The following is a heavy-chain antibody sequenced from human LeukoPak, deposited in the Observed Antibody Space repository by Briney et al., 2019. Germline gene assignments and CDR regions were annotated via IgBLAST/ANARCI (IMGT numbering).Heavy chain of an antibody. CDR3: AKGLSMVRGVIIPFDD. D-gene: IGHD3-10*01. J-gene: IGHJ4*02. CDR2: XSGSGGST. V-gene: IGHV3-23*01. CDR1: GFTFSSYA. Sequence: GGSLRLSCAASGFTFSSYAMSWVRQAPXXXXXXXXXXSGSGGSTYYADSVKGRFTICRDNSKNTLYLQMNSLRAEDTAVYYCAKGLSMVRGVIIPFDDWGQGTLVTVSS.